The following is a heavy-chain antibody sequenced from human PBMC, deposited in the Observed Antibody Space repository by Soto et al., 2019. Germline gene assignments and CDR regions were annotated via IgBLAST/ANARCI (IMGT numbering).Heavy chain of an antibody. CDR1: GGTFSSYT. CDR2: IIPIFGTA. CDR3: ARGNHRWLQLWYFDL. J-gene: IGHJ2*01. V-gene: IGHV1-69*12. Sequence: QVQLVQSGAEVRKTGYSVTVSCKASGGTFSSYTISWVRQAPGQGLGWMGGIIPIFGTANYAQKFQGRVTITADESTSTAYMELSSLRSEDTAVYYCARGNHRWLQLWYFDLWGRGTLVTVSS. D-gene: IGHD5-12*01.